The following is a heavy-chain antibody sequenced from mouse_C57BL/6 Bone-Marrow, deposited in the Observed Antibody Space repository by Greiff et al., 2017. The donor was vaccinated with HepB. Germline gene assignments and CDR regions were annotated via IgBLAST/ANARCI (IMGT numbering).Heavy chain of an antibody. CDR2: IHPNSGST. J-gene: IGHJ4*01. CDR3: ARRGYGNYGAMDY. CDR1: GYTFTSYW. D-gene: IGHD2-1*01. V-gene: IGHV1-64*01. Sequence: QVQLQQPGAELVKPGASVKLSCKASGYTFTSYWMHWVKQRPGQGLEWIGMIHPNSGSTNYNEKFKSKATLTVDKSSSTAYMQLSSLTSEDSAVYYCARRGYGNYGAMDYWGQGTSVTVSS.